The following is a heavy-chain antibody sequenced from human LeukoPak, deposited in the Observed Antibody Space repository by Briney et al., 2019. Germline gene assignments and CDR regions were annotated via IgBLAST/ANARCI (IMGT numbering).Heavy chain of an antibody. J-gene: IGHJ4*02. CDR3: ARGQWPIDY. CDR1: GDSLINSSYY. D-gene: IGHD6-19*01. CDR2: INNSGGT. Sequence: SETLSLTCTVSGDSLINSSYYWVWIRQPPGKGLEWIGGINNSGGTYNSPSLKSRGTISIDSSKNQFSLKLTSMSASDTAVYYCARGQWPIDYWGQGTLVTVSS. V-gene: IGHV4-39*07.